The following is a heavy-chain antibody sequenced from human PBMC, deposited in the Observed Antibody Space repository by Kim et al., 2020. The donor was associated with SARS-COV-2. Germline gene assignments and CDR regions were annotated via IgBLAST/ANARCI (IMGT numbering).Heavy chain of an antibody. Sequence: VKGRFTISSDKSKNTLYLQMNSLRAEDTAVYYCAKGAPSMIVVVTNYFDYWGQGTLVTVSS. J-gene: IGHJ4*02. CDR3: AKGAPSMIVVVTNYFDY. V-gene: IGHV3-23*01. D-gene: IGHD3-22*01.